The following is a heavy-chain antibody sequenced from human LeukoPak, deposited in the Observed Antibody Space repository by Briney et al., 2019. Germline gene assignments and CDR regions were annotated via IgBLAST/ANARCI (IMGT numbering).Heavy chain of an antibody. Sequence: PSETLSLTCAVYGGSFSDYYWSLIRQPPGKGLEWIGEINHSGSTNYNPSLKNRVTVSVDTSKSQFSLKLTSVTAADTAVYYCARMSGTFDFWGPGTMVTVSS. CDR3: ARMSGTFDF. V-gene: IGHV4-34*01. CDR1: GGSFSDYY. CDR2: INHSGST. J-gene: IGHJ3*01.